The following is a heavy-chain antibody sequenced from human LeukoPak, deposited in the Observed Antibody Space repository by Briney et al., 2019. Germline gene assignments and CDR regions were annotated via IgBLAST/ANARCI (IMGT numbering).Heavy chain of an antibody. V-gene: IGHV1-2*02. CDR3: ARDGERGRGGWFDP. D-gene: IGHD1-1*01. CDR2: INPNSGGT. Sequence: ASVTVSCKASGYTFTGYYMHWVRQAPGQGLELMGWINPNSGGTNYAQKFQGRVTMTRDTSISTAYMELSRLRSDDTAVYYCARDGERGRGGWFDPWGQGTLVTVSS. J-gene: IGHJ5*02. CDR1: GYTFTGYY.